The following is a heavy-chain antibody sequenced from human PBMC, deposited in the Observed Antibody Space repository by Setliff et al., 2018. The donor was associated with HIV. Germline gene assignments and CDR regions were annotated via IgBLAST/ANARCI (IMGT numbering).Heavy chain of an antibody. CDR2: IYSSGST. J-gene: IGHJ4*02. Sequence: ASETLSLTCTVSGGSISSYYWSWIRQPPGKGLEWLGHIYSSGSTNYNPSLKSRVTISVDTSKNQFSLKLYSVTAADTAVYYCARHSPSDYWGQGTLVTVSS. V-gene: IGHV4-59*08. CDR1: GGSISSYY. CDR3: ARHSPSDY.